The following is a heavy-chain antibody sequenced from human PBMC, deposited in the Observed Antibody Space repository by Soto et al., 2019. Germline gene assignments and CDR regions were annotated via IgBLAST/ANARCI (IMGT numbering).Heavy chain of an antibody. V-gene: IGHV1-69*13. D-gene: IGHD5-12*01. CDR2: IVPVFGRP. CDR3: AGEGSRYNF. Sequence: GASVKVSCKASGGSFSNFGISWVRQPPGQGLEWMGGIVPVFGRPNYAQRFRGRLTITADESTSTGYMELISLRSDETAVYYCAGEGSRYNFWGQGTQVHVSS. J-gene: IGHJ4*02. CDR1: GGSFSNFG.